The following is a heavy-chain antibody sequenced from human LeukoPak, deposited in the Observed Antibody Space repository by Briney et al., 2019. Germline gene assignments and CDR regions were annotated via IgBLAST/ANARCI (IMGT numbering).Heavy chain of an antibody. D-gene: IGHD6-13*01. CDR3: ARGAYTAAGSHPSYYYYYGMDV. CDR2: ISSSGSTI. Sequence: GLPLRLSSAASGFAFSSYEMNWARQAPGKGLEWVSYISSSGSTIYYADSVKGRFTISRDNAKNSLYLQMNSLRAEDTAVYYCARGAYTAAGSHPSYYYYYGMDVWGQGTTVNVSS. V-gene: IGHV3-48*03. J-gene: IGHJ6*02. CDR1: GFAFSSYE.